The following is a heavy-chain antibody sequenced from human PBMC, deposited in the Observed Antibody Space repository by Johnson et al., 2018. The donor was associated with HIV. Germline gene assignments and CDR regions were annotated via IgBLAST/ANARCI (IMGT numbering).Heavy chain of an antibody. CDR1: RFTFNSYD. CDR2: IRYDGSSK. J-gene: IGHJ3*02. CDR3: ANEYFDI. V-gene: IGHV3-30*02. Sequence: QVQLVESGGGEVQPGGSLRLSCAASRFTFNSYDMTWVRQAPGKGLEGVAYIRYDGSSKYYGDSVKGRFTISRDNSKNTLYLQMNSLRTEDTAVYYCANEYFDIWGQGTMVTVSS.